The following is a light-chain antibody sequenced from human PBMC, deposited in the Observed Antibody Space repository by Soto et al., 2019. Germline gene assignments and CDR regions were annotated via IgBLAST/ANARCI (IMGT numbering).Light chain of an antibody. V-gene: IGLV1-36*01. CDR2: YDD. J-gene: IGLJ2*01. Sequence: QPVLTQPPSVSAAPRQRVTISCSGSRSNIGDNAVNWYQQLPGKAPKLLIYYDDLLHSGVSDRFSGSKSGTSASLAISGLQSEDEADYYCAAWDDSLNGVVFGGGTQLTVL. CDR1: RSNIGDNA. CDR3: AAWDDSLNGVV.